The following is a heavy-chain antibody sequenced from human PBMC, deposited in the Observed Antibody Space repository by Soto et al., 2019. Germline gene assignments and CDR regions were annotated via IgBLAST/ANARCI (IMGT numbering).Heavy chain of an antibody. CDR3: AKDDGKYGYNFYYYYYYGMDV. Sequence: GGSLRLSCAASGFTFSSYAMSWVRQAPGKGLEWVSAISGSGGSTYYADSVKGRFTISRDNSKNTLYLQMNSLGAEDTAVYYCAKDDGKYGYNFYYYYYYGMDVWGQGTTVTVSS. J-gene: IGHJ6*02. V-gene: IGHV3-23*01. CDR2: ISGSGGST. CDR1: GFTFSSYA. D-gene: IGHD1-1*01.